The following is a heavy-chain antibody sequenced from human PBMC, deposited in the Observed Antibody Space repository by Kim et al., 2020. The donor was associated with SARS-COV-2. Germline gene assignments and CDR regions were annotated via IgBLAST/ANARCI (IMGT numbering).Heavy chain of an antibody. V-gene: IGHV4-39*01. CDR3: ARHRGYSSSWYYFDY. Sequence: PSLKSRVTISVDTSKNQFSLKLSSVTAADTAVYYCARHRGYSSSWYYFDYWGQGTLVTVSS. J-gene: IGHJ4*02. D-gene: IGHD6-13*01.